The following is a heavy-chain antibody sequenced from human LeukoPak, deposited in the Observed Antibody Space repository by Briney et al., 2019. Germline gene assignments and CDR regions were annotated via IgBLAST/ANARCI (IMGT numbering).Heavy chain of an antibody. CDR3: AKVKVTTYYYGMDV. CDR2: ISYDGSNK. Sequence: PGRSLRLSCAASGFTFSSYGMHWVRQAPGKGLEWVAVISYDGSNKYYADSVKGRFTISRDNSKNTLYLQMNSLRAEDTAVYSCAKVKVTTYYYGMDVWGKGTTVTVSS. CDR1: GFTFSSYG. D-gene: IGHD4-17*01. J-gene: IGHJ6*04. V-gene: IGHV3-30*18.